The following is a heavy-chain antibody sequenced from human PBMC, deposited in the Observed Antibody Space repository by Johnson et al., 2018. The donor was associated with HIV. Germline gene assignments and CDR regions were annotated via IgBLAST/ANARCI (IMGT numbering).Heavy chain of an antibody. CDR2: ISGSNAST. CDR3: AKRGSTMIGGAGAFDI. Sequence: VQLVESGGDLVQPGGSLRLSCVASGFTFSSCAMSWVRQAPGKGLEWVSGISGSNASTYYADSVKGRFTISRDNSKNTLYLQMNSLRAEDTAVYYCAKRGSTMIGGAGAFDIWGQGTMVTVSP. J-gene: IGHJ3*02. V-gene: IGHV3-23*04. CDR1: GFTFSSCA. D-gene: IGHD3-22*01.